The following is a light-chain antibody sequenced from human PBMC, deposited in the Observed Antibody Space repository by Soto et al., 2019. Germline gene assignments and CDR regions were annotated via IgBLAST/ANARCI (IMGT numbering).Light chain of an antibody. CDR3: QQRNRWPPIFT. Sequence: EIVLTQSPATLSLSPGERATLSCRASQSVGSYLAWYQQKPGQAPSLLIYDASNRSTGIPARFSGSGSGTDFTLTISSLEPEDFAVYYCQQRNRWPPIFTFGPGPKVDFK. J-gene: IGKJ3*01. V-gene: IGKV3-11*01. CDR2: DAS. CDR1: QSVGSY.